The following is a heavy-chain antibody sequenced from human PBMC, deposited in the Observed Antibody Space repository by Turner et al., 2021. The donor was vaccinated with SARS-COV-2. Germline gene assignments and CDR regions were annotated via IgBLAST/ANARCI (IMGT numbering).Heavy chain of an antibody. CDR2: IDHSGDT. J-gene: IGHJ4*02. CDR1: YIGSYF. D-gene: IGHD6-13*01. V-gene: IGHV4-59*01. CDR3: ARSGDSWPHDF. Sequence: QVLLRESGPGLVRPSETLSINCNVNYIGSYFWSWIRQRPGKTLEWIAYIDHSGDTIYNPSLKSRVTISIDTSQNQISLKLRSVTAADTAVYFCARSGDSWPHDFWGPGTLVTVSS.